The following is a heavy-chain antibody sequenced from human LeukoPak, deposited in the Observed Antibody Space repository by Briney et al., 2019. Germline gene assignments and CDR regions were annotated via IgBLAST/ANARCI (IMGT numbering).Heavy chain of an antibody. CDR2: INPNSGGT. Sequence: ASVKVSCKAYGYTFTDYYMHWVRQAPGQGLEWMGWINPNSGGTNYAQKFQGRVTMTRGTSISTAYMELSRLRSDDTAVYYCARGSLGYSSSWYSDYYYYMDVWGKGTTVTVSS. V-gene: IGHV1-2*02. D-gene: IGHD6-13*01. CDR1: GYTFTDYY. J-gene: IGHJ6*03. CDR3: ARGSLGYSSSWYSDYYYYMDV.